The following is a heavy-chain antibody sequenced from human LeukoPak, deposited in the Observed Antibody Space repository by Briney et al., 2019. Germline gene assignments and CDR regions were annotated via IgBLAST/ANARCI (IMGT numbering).Heavy chain of an antibody. Sequence: PGGSLRLSCSASGFVFTNHAMGWVRQAPGKGLEFVSAISGSGARTYYADSVKGRFTISRDNAKDSLYLQMNSLRVEDTAVYYCARDFDWGVASCGGDCYPFDYWGQGTLVTVSS. CDR1: GFVFTNHA. CDR3: ARDFDWGVASCGGDCYPFDY. J-gene: IGHJ4*02. CDR2: ISGSGART. V-gene: IGHV3-23*01. D-gene: IGHD2-21*02.